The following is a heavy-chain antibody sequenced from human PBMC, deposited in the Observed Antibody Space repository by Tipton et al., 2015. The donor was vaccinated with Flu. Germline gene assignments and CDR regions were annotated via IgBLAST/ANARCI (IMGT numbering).Heavy chain of an antibody. CDR3: ARDRSDPSGYNSGLPLYYYYYYGMDV. D-gene: IGHD5-18*01. CDR2: IYYSGST. V-gene: IGHV4-39*07. CDR1: GGSISSSSYY. J-gene: IGHJ6*02. Sequence: TLSLTCTVSGGSISSSSYYWGWIRQPPGKGLEWIGSIYYSGSTDYNPSLKSRVTISVDTSKNQFSLKLSSVTAAATAVYYCARDRSDPSGYNSGLPLYYYYYYGMDVWGQGTTVTVSS.